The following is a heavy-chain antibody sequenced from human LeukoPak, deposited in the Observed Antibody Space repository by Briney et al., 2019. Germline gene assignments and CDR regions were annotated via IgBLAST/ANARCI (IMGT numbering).Heavy chain of an antibody. V-gene: IGHV1-2*02. CDR2: INPNSGGT. Sequence: ASVRVSCKASGYTFTRYYMHWVRQAPGQRLEWRGWINPNSGGTNYAQKFQGRVTMTRDTSINTAYVELSRLRSDDTAVYYCARDRQVIRAAAGIHGDYWGQGTLVTVSS. CDR1: GYTFTRYY. D-gene: IGHD6-13*01. CDR3: ARDRQVIRAAAGIHGDY. J-gene: IGHJ4*02.